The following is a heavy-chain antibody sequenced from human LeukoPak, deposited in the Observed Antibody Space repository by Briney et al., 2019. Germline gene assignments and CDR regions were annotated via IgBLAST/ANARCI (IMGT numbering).Heavy chain of an antibody. CDR3: ASRLRIAVAGISAFDI. Sequence: PSETLSLTCAVSGGSISSSNWWSWIRQPPGKGLEWIGSIYYSGSTYYNPSLKSRVTISVDTSKNQFSLKLSSVTAADTAVYYCASRLRIAVAGISAFDIWGQGTMVTVSS. J-gene: IGHJ3*02. V-gene: IGHV4-4*02. D-gene: IGHD6-19*01. CDR1: GGSISSSNW. CDR2: IYYSGST.